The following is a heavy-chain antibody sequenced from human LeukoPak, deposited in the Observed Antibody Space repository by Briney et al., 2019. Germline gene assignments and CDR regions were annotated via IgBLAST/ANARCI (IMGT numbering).Heavy chain of an antibody. Sequence: PGGSLRLSCTASGFTFGDYAMSWVRQAPGKGLEWVGFIRSKAYGGTTEYAASVKGRFTISRDDSKSIAYLQMNSLKTEDTAVYYCTRAYDYDAFDIWGQGTMVTVSS. D-gene: IGHD4-11*01. J-gene: IGHJ3*02. CDR3: TRAYDYDAFDI. V-gene: IGHV3-49*04. CDR2: IRSKAYGGTT. CDR1: GFTFGDYA.